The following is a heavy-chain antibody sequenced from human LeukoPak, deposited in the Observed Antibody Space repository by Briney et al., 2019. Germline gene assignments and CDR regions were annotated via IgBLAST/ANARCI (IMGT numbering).Heavy chain of an antibody. CDR2: ISSSDTI. J-gene: IGHJ5*02. D-gene: IGHD3-10*01. V-gene: IGHV3-48*02. Sequence: GGSLRLSCAASGFTFSSYSMHWVRQAPGKGLEWVSYISSSDTIYYADSVKGRFTISRDNAKNSLYLQMNSLRDEDTAVYYCARAMVRGVIPWGQGSLVTVSS. CDR3: ARAMVRGVIP. CDR1: GFTFSSYS.